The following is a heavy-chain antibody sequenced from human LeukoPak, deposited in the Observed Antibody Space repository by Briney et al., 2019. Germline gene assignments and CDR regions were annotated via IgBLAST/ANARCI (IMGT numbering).Heavy chain of an antibody. J-gene: IGHJ4*02. CDR3: AREEAVAGTFDY. D-gene: IGHD6-19*01. V-gene: IGHV1-2*02. Sequence: GASVKVSCKASGYTFTGDYIHWVRQAPGQGLEWMGWINPNSGGTNYAQKFQGRVTMTRDTSISTAYMELSRLRSDDTAGYYCAREEAVAGTFDYWGQGTLVTVSS. CDR1: GYTFTGDY. CDR2: INPNSGGT.